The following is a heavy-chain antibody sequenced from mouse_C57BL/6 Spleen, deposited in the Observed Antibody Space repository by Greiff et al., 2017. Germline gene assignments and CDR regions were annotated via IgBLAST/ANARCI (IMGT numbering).Heavy chain of an antibody. CDR1: GYTFTSYW. D-gene: IGHD2-9*01. J-gene: IGHJ1*03. Sequence: VQLQQPGAELVKPGASVKMSCKASGYTFTSYWITWVKQRPGQGLEWIGDIYPGSGSTNYNEKFKSKATLTVDTSSSTAYMQLSSLTSEDSAVYYCARQWTYYGYDLGCYFDVWGTGTTVTVSS. CDR3: ARQWTYYGYDLGCYFDV. CDR2: IYPGSGST. V-gene: IGHV1-55*01.